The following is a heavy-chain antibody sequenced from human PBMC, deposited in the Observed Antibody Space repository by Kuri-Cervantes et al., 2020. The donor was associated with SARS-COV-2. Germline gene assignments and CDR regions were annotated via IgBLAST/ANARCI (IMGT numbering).Heavy chain of an antibody. CDR3: AREISIVGASDY. CDR2: IGPSNTYI. Sequence: GESLKIFCTASGFTFNSYNMKWVRQAPGKGLEWVSGIGPSNTYIYYADSVKGRFTISRDNAKNSLYLQMNSLRAEDTAVYYCAREISIVGASDYWGQGTLVTVSS. J-gene: IGHJ4*02. CDR1: GFTFNSYN. D-gene: IGHD1-26*01. V-gene: IGHV3-21*01.